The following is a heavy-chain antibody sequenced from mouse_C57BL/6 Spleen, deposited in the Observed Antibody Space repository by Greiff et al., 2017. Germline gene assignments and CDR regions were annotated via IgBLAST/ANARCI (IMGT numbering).Heavy chain of an antibody. CDR1: GYSITSGYY. CDR2: ISYDGSN. V-gene: IGHV3-6*01. CDR3: AREEGLTVAY. D-gene: IGHD3-3*01. J-gene: IGHJ3*01. Sequence: VQLQQSGPGLVKPSQSLSLTCSVTGYSITSGYYWNWIRQFPGNKLEWMGYISYDGSNNYNPSLKNRISITRDTSKNQFFLKLNSVTTEDTATYYCAREEGLTVAYWGQGTLVTVSA.